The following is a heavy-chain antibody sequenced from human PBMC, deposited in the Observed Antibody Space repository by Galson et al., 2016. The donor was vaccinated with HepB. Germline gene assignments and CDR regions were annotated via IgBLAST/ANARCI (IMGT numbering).Heavy chain of an antibody. J-gene: IGHJ4*02. Sequence: SLRLSCAASGFTFSNYGMNWVRQAPGKGLEWVSGIVGSGDSTYYADSVKGRFTISRDNSKNTPHLQMNSLTVEDTALYYCVQDGYGDYYGTVFEYWGQGTLVTVSS. CDR3: VQDGYGDYYGTVFEY. D-gene: IGHD4-17*01. V-gene: IGHV3-23*01. CDR2: IVGSGDST. CDR1: GFTFSNYG.